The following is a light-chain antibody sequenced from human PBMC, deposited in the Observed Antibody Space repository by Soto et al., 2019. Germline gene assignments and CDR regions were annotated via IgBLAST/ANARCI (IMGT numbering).Light chain of an antibody. V-gene: IGKV3-11*01. CDR1: QSVRSY. CDR3: QQRSNVLT. CDR2: DAS. J-gene: IGKJ4*01. Sequence: EILLTQSPATLSLSPGERATLSCRASQSVRSYLAWYQQKPGQAPRLLIYDASNRATGIPARLSGSGSGTDLTLTISSLEPEDFAVYYCQQRSNVLTFGGGTKVDNK.